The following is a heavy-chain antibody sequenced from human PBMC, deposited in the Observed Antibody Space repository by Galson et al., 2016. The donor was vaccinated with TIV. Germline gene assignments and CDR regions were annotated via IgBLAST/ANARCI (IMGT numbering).Heavy chain of an antibody. CDR2: IWYDGSIK. CDR3: ARIIVSYGMDI. Sequence: SLRLSCAASGFTFGSYGMHWVRQAPGKGLEWVAVIWYDGSIKYNEDSVKGRFTISRDKSKNTLYLAMSSLRAEDTAVYYCARIIVSYGMDIWGQGTTVTVSS. V-gene: IGHV3-33*01. D-gene: IGHD2/OR15-2a*01. CDR1: GFTFGSYG. J-gene: IGHJ6*02.